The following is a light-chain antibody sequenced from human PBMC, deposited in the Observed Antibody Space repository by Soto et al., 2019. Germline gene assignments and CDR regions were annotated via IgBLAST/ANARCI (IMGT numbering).Light chain of an antibody. J-gene: IGLJ2*01. CDR1: SSDVGSYNY. CDR2: EVT. Sequence: QSALTQPPSASGSPGQSVTISCTGTSSDVGSYNYVSWYQQHPGKAPKLMIYEVTKRPSGVPDRFSGSKSANTASLTVSGLRAEDEADYYCSSYAGSKNLVFGGGTKVTVL. CDR3: SSYAGSKNLV. V-gene: IGLV2-8*01.